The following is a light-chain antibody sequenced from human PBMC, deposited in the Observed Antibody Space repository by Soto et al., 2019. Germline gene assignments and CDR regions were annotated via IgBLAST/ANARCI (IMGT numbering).Light chain of an antibody. CDR1: QNIITY. V-gene: IGKV1-39*01. J-gene: IGKJ1*01. CDR2: AAS. Sequence: DVQLTQSPSSLSVFVGDSVTVTCRASQNIITYLHWYHQKPGEAPTLLINAASTLQSGVPSRFSGSGSGTDVTLTINSLQPADVGTYYCQQSYSNPTFGQGATVEIK. CDR3: QQSYSNPT.